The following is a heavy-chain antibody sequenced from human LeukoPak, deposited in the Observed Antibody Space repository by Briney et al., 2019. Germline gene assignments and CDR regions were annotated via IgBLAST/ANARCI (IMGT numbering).Heavy chain of an antibody. D-gene: IGHD5-18*01. CDR2: IKSKTDGGTT. Sequence: GGSLRLSCAASGFTFSNAWMSWVRQAPGKGLEWVGRIKSKTDGGTTDYAAPVKGRFTISRDDSKNTLYLQMNSLRAEDTAVYYCARDRTRGYSYGYYYYYMDVWGKGTTVTVSS. J-gene: IGHJ6*03. CDR3: ARDRTRGYSYGYYYYYMDV. V-gene: IGHV3-15*01. CDR1: GFTFSNAW.